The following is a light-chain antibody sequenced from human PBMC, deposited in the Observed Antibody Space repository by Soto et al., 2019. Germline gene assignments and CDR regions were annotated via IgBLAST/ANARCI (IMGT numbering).Light chain of an antibody. CDR2: GAS. Sequence: EIVLTQSPGTLSLSPGERATLSCRASQSVRSTYLAWYQQKPGQAPSLLIYGASNTATGIPDRFSGSGSEADSPLTIRGLEFEDFAVYHCRQYDSSPPGYTFGQGTRLAIK. CDR3: RQYDSSPPGYT. J-gene: IGKJ2*01. V-gene: IGKV3-20*01. CDR1: QSVRSTY.